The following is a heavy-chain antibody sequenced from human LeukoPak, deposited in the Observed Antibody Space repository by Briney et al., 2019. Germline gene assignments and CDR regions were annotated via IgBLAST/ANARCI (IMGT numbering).Heavy chain of an antibody. V-gene: IGHV5-51*01. J-gene: IGHJ6*03. CDR2: IYPGDSDT. CDR3: ARLVYCSSTSCYGGYMDV. D-gene: IGHD2-2*01. CDR1: DYSFTSYW. Sequence: PGESLKISCKGSDYSFTSYWIGWVRQMPGKGLEWMGIIYPGDSDTRYSPSFQGQVTISTDKSISTAYLQWSSLKASDTAMYYCARLVYCSSTSCYGGYMDVWGKGTTVTVSS.